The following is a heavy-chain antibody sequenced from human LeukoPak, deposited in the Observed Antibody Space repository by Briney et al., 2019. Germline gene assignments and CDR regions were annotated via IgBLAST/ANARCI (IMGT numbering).Heavy chain of an antibody. J-gene: IGHJ6*02. CDR1: GFTVSSKC. CDR2: FYSGGST. D-gene: IGHD3-10*01. Sequence: GGSLRLSCAASGFTVSSKCMNWVRQAPGKGLEWISVFYSGGSTYYADSVKGRFTISRDSSKNTLFLQMNSLRAEDTAVYYCARDRYYYGSGAPGYYYGMDVWGQGTTVTVSS. V-gene: IGHV3-53*01. CDR3: ARDRYYYGSGAPGYYYGMDV.